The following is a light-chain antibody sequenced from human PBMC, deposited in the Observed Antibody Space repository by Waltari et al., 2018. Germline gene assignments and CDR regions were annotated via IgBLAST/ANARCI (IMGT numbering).Light chain of an antibody. Sequence: AIQMTQSPSSLSAPVGARVTITCRASQGIRNDVGWYHQRPGRAPILLIYEGSTLQSGVPSRFSGSGSGTGFTLTISSLQPEDSGTYYCLQDYSYPWTFGQGTKVEIK. CDR3: LQDYSYPWT. CDR2: EGS. J-gene: IGKJ1*01. CDR1: QGIRND. V-gene: IGKV1-6*01.